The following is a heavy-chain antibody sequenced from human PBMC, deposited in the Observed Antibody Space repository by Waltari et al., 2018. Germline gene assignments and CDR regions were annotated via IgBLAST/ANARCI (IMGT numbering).Heavy chain of an antibody. CDR3: ARHVAMAGKEHFDR. J-gene: IGHJ5*01. Sequence: QLRLQESGPGVVKPSETLSLTCTVSRGPLRSEIPYWRWVRQYPAGGGMEWIGRIFSRVGTKYNPSVNGRATLSVDAARQQFSLRLTSVTAADTAVYFCARHVAMAGKEHFDRWGQGSLVIVS. V-gene: IGHV4-61*02. CDR1: RGPLRSEIPY. D-gene: IGHD6-19*01. CDR2: IFSRVGT.